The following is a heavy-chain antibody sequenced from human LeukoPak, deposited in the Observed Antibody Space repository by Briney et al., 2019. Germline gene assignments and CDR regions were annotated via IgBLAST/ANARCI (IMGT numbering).Heavy chain of an antibody. Sequence: SETLSLTCTVSGGSISSSSYYWGWIRQPPGKGLEWIGSIYYSGSTYYNPSLKSRVTISVDTSKNQFSLKLSSVTAADTAVYYCARVSGRLYNYDSSGYYYDYWGQGTLVNVFS. D-gene: IGHD3-22*01. CDR1: GGSISSSSYY. CDR2: IYYSGST. J-gene: IGHJ4*02. V-gene: IGHV4-39*07. CDR3: ARVSGRLYNYDSSGYYYDY.